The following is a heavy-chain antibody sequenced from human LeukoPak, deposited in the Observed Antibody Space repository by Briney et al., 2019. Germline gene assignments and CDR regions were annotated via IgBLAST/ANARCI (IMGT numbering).Heavy chain of an antibody. CDR1: GFNFDDYG. CDR2: INWNGGST. D-gene: IGHD1-7*01. J-gene: IGHJ4*02. CDR3: ARGGWNYGDY. V-gene: IGHV3-20*04. Sequence: GGSLRLSCAASGFNFDDYGMSWVRQTPGKGLEWVSGINWNGGSTAYADSVKGRFTISRDNAKNSLYLQMNSLRAEDTAVYYCARGGWNYGDYWGQGTLVTVSS.